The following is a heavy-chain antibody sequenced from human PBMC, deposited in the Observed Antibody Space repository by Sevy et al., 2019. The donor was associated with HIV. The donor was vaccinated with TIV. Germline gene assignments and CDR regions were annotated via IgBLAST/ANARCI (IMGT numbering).Heavy chain of an antibody. D-gene: IGHD3-22*01. Sequence: SETLSLTCAVYGGSFSGYYWSWIRQPPGKGLEWIGEINHSGSTNYNPSLKSRVTISVDTSKNQFSLKIRSVTAADTAVYYCARGQLRINMIVGVMTSSDFWFDPWGQGTLVTVSS. J-gene: IGHJ5*02. V-gene: IGHV4-34*01. CDR1: GGSFSGYY. CDR2: INHSGST. CDR3: ARGQLRINMIVGVMTSSDFWFDP.